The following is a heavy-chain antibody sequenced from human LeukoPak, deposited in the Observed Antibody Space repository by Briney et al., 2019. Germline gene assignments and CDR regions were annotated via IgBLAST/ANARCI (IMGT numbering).Heavy chain of an antibody. D-gene: IGHD6-6*01. V-gene: IGHV3-23*01. CDR2: FSGSGGST. Sequence: GGSLRLSCAASGFTFSSYAMSWVRQAPGRGLEWVSAFSGSGGSTYYADSVKGRFTISRDNSRNTLYLQMNSLRAEDTAVYFCARSGAARFDYWGQGTLVTVSS. J-gene: IGHJ4*02. CDR1: GFTFSSYA. CDR3: ARSGAARFDY.